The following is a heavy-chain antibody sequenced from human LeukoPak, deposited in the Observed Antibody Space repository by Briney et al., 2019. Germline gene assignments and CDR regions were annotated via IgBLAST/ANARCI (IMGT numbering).Heavy chain of an antibody. D-gene: IGHD6-6*01. CDR1: GFTFSDYY. V-gene: IGHV3-11*01. CDR3: AREKDSSSLGNSFDY. J-gene: IGHJ4*02. Sequence: GGFLRLSCAASGFTFSDYYMSWIRQAPGKGLEWVSYISSSGSTIYYADSVKGRFTISRDNAKNSLYLQMNSLRAEDTALYYCAREKDSSSLGNSFDYWGQGTLVTVSS. CDR2: ISSSGSTI.